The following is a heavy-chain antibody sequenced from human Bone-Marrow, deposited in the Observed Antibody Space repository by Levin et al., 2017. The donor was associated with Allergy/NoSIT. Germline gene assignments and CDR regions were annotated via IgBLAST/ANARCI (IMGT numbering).Heavy chain of an antibody. Sequence: SQTLSLTCTVSGGSIRSYYWSWIRQPPGKGLEWIGYIYYSGSTNYNPSLKSRVTISVDTSKNQFSLKLSSVTAADTAVYYCARWGGYCSGGSCYYYYGMDVWGQGTTVTVSS. V-gene: IGHV4-59*01. J-gene: IGHJ6*02. CDR2: IYYSGST. CDR1: GGSIRSYY. CDR3: ARWGGYCSGGSCYYYYGMDV. D-gene: IGHD2-15*01.